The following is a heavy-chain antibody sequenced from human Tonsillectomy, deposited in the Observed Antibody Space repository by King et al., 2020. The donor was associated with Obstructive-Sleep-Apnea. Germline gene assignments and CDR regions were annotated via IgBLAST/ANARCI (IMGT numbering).Heavy chain of an antibody. CDR1: GGSFSDYY. Sequence: VQLQQWGAGLLKPSETLSLTCGVFGGSFSDYYWSWIRHPPGKGLEWIGEINHSGSTNYNPSLASRVAISVDTSKNQFSLQLNSVTAADTAVYYCARGSGAAAVNWFDPWGQGTLVTVSS. CDR3: ARGSGAAAVNWFDP. V-gene: IGHV4-34*01. J-gene: IGHJ5*02. CDR2: INHSGST. D-gene: IGHD6-13*01.